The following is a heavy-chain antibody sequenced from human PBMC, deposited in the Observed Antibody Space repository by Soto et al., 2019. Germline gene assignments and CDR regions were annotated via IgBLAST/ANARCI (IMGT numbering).Heavy chain of an antibody. V-gene: IGHV3-33*01. D-gene: IGHD6-19*01. CDR1: GFTFSSYG. CDR3: ARSEEGIAVAWEGNFDY. J-gene: IGHJ4*02. Sequence: QVQLVESGGGVVQPGRSLRLSCAASGFTFSSYGMHWVRQAPGKGLEWVAVIWYDGSNKYYADSVKGRFTIARDNSKNTLYLQMNSLRAEDTAVYYCARSEEGIAVAWEGNFDYWGQGTLVTVSS. CDR2: IWYDGSNK.